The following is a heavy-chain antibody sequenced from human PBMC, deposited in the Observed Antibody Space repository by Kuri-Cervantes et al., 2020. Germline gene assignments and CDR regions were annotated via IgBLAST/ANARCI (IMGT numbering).Heavy chain of an antibody. V-gene: IGHV3-33*08. Sequence: LSLTCGASGFTFSDHSMNWVRQAPGKGLEWVAVIWYDGSNKYYADPVKGRFTISRDNSKNTLYLQMDSLRAEDTAVYYCARDKPRGVYDITHKEAFDIWGQGTMVTVSS. CDR1: GFTFSDHS. D-gene: IGHD3-9*01. CDR3: ARDKPRGVYDITHKEAFDI. CDR2: IWYDGSNK. J-gene: IGHJ3*02.